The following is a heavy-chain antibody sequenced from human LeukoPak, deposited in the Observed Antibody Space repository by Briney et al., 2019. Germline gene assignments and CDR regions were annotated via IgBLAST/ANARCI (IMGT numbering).Heavy chain of an antibody. J-gene: IGHJ4*02. CDR2: ISYDGSNK. V-gene: IGHV3-30-3*01. D-gene: IGHD1-26*01. CDR1: GFTFSSYA. CDR3: ARVRSGSYSLFDY. Sequence: QPGGSLRLSCAASGFTFSSYAMHWVRQAPGKGLEWVAVISYDGSNKYYADSVKGRFTISRDNSKNTLYLQMNSLRAEDTAVYYCARVRSGSYSLFDYWGQGTLVTVSS.